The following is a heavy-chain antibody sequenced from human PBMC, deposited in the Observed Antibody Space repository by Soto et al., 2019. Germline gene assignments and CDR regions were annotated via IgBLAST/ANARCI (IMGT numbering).Heavy chain of an antibody. CDR2: ISVTGENS. V-gene: IGHV3-23*01. J-gene: IGHJ5*02. CDR1: QFTFNVYG. CDR3: AKQHGAWPSNWLDA. Sequence: PGGSLRLSCTASQFTFNVYGMSWARQAPGKGLEWVSSISVTGENSLYADSVRGRFTMSRDNSKDILYLQMNSLRVDDTAMYYCAKQHGAWPSNWLDAWGQGALVTVSS.